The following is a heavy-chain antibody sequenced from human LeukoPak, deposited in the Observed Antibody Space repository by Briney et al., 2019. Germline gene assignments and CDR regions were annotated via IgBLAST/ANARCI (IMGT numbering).Heavy chain of an antibody. J-gene: IGHJ4*02. D-gene: IGHD3/OR15-3a*01. CDR2: IYYTGNT. V-gene: IGHV4-39*01. CDR3: ARQTGSGLFTLP. CDR1: GVSISSSNSY. Sequence: SETLSLTCTVSGVSISSSNSYWGWFRQPPGKGLERIGSIYYTGNTYYNASLKSRVTISIDTSNNQISLRQTSVTATDTAMYYCARQTGSGLFTLPGGQGTLVTVSS.